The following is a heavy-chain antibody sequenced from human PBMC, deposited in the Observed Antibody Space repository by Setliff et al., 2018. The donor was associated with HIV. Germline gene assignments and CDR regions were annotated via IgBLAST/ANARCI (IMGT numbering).Heavy chain of an antibody. CDR3: VKSQWLRFDVFDV. Sequence: GGSLRLSCSASGFPFSTYWMSWVRQPPGKGLEWVANIKQDGNEEDYLDSVKGRFTISRDNAKNSLHLHMDSLRAEDSAVYYCVKSQWLRFDVFDVWGQGTMVTVSS. CDR2: IKQDGNEE. CDR1: GFPFSTYW. J-gene: IGHJ3*01. V-gene: IGHV3-7*03. D-gene: IGHD5-12*01.